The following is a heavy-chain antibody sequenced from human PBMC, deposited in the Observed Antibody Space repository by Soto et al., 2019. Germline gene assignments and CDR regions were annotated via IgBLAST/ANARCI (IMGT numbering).Heavy chain of an antibody. V-gene: IGHV3-23*01. CDR2: IGGTAVST. D-gene: IGHD1-1*01. J-gene: IGHJ3*02. Sequence: GGSLRLSCEASGGKFSTYARSWVRQGPGKGLEWVAVIGGTAVSTDCADSLKGRCTVSRDNSKNTVYLQLDSLRDDDTAIYYCAKESTSYNGVYDPFDIWGQGTMVTVSS. CDR1: GGKFSTYA. CDR3: AKESTSYNGVYDPFDI.